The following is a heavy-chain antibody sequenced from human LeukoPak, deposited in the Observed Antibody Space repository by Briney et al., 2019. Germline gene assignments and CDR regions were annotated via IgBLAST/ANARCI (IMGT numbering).Heavy chain of an antibody. V-gene: IGHV3-7*05. CDR3: AREWWYLDY. Sequence: GGSLRLSCAASGFTFSTYAMTCVRQAPGRGLEWVARIKEDGSDTYYVDSVKGRSTISRDKAKKTVYLQMNSLRVEDTAVYYCAREWWYLDYWGQGTLVTVSS. CDR2: IKEDGSDT. J-gene: IGHJ4*02. D-gene: IGHD2-15*01. CDR1: GFTFSTYA.